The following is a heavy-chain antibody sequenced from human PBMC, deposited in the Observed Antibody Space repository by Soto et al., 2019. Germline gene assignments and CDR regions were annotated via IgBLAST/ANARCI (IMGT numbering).Heavy chain of an antibody. V-gene: IGHV4-4*02. CDR3: ARAIAVRRYYYYYYMDV. J-gene: IGHJ6*03. CDR1: SGSISSSNW. D-gene: IGHD2-21*01. Sequence: SETLSLTCAVSSGSISSSNWWIWVRQPPGKGLEWIGEIYHSGSTNYNPSLKSRVTISVDKSKNQFSLKLSSVTAADTAVYYCARAIAVRRYYYYYYMDVWGKGTTVTVSS. CDR2: IYHSGST.